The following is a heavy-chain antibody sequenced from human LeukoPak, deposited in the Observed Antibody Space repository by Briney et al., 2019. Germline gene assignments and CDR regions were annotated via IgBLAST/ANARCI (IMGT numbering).Heavy chain of an antibody. D-gene: IGHD3-10*01. Sequence: GESLKISCQASGYSFTSSWIGWARQMPGKGLEWMAIISPGDSDTRYSPSFQGQVTISADKSISTVCLQWGSLKASDTAMYYCARQPGAGWFDPWGQGTLVTVSS. CDR3: ARQPGAGWFDP. V-gene: IGHV5-51*01. J-gene: IGHJ5*02. CDR2: ISPGDSDT. CDR1: GYSFTSSW.